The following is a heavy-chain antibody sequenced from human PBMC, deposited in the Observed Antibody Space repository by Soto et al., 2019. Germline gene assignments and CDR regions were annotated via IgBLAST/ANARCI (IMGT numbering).Heavy chain of an antibody. Sequence: XGTLALTCTVSGGSISSYYWSWIRQPPGKGLEWIGYIYYSGSTNYNPSLKSRVTISVDTSKNQFSLKLSSVTAADTGMYYCARTTTVTAYYFDYWGQGTLVTVSS. CDR1: GGSISSYY. D-gene: IGHD4-17*01. J-gene: IGHJ4*02. CDR2: IYYSGST. CDR3: ARTTTVTAYYFDY. V-gene: IGHV4-59*01.